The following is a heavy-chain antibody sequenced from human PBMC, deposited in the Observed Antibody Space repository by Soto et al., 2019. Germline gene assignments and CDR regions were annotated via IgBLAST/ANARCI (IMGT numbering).Heavy chain of an antibody. CDR3: ARDLTVEMVTSGDAFDI. Sequence: ASETLCVTCAVASGSSSGSDWCSWVRQPPGKGLEWIGEIYHSGSTNYNPSLKSQVTISVDTSKNHFSLRWSFVTAADTAVYYCARDLTVEMVTSGDAFDIWGQGTMVTGS. CDR1: SGSSSGSDW. J-gene: IGHJ3*02. V-gene: IGHV4-4*02. CDR2: IYHSGST. D-gene: IGHD5-18*01.